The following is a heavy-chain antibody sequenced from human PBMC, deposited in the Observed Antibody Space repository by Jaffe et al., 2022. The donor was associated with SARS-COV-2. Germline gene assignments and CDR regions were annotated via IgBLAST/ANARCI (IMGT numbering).Heavy chain of an antibody. CDR1: GGSFSGYY. V-gene: IGHV4-34*01. Sequence: QVQLQQWGAGLLKPSETLSLTCAVYGGSFSGYYWSWIRQPPGKGLEWIGEINHSGSTNYNPSLKSRVTISVDTSKNQFSLKLSSVTAADTAVYYCARGFPHGGFDYWGQGTLVTVSS. CDR3: ARGFPHGGFDY. CDR2: INHSGST. J-gene: IGHJ4*02. D-gene: IGHD3-10*01.